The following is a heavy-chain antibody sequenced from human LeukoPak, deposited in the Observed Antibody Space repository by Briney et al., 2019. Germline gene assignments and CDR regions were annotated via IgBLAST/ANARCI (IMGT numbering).Heavy chain of an antibody. CDR2: ISWNSGSI. D-gene: IGHD6-13*01. V-gene: IGHV3-9*01. CDR3: AKGIIAAAVGLIFDY. J-gene: IGHJ4*02. CDR1: GFTFDDYA. Sequence: PGGSLRLSCAASGFTFDDYAMHWVRQAPGKGLEWVSGISWNSGSIGYADSVKGRFTISRDNAKNSLYLQMNSLRAEDTALYYCAKGIIAAAVGLIFDYWGQGTLVTVSS.